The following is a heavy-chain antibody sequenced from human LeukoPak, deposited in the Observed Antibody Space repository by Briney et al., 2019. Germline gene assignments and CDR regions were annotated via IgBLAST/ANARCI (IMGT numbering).Heavy chain of an antibody. D-gene: IGHD6-13*01. V-gene: IGHV4-59*01. CDR2: ISNSVGS. CDR1: GQSTRRFH. J-gene: IGHJ5*02. CDR3: ARYDDSNWLGYFDP. Sequence: PSETLSLTCAVSGQSTRRFHWSWIRQPPGKGLEWIGYISNSVGSDYNPSLKSRVTISVDTSKNQFSLKVHSVTAAGTAVSYCARYDDSNWLGYFDPWGQGTLVIVSS.